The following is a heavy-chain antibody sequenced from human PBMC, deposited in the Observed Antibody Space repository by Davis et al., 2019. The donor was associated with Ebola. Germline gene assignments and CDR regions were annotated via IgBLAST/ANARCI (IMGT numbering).Heavy chain of an antibody. CDR3: ARVRPDYDFWSGYYTLGFDP. CDR2: IYYSGST. Sequence: SETLSLTCTVSGGPISSYYWSWIPQPPGKGLEWTGYIYYSGSTNYNPSLKSRVTLSVDTSKNQFSLKLSSVTAADTAVYYCARVRPDYDFWSGYYTLGFDPWGQGTLVTVSS. CDR1: GGPISSYY. V-gene: IGHV4-59*01. J-gene: IGHJ5*02. D-gene: IGHD3-3*01.